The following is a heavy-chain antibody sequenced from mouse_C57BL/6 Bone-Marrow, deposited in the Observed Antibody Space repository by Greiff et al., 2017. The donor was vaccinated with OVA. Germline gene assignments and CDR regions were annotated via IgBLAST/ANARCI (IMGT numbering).Heavy chain of an antibody. CDR1: GYTFTDYY. Sequence: QVQLQQSGPELVKPGASVKISCKASGYTFTDYYINWVKQRPGQGLEWIGWIFPGSGSTYYNEKFKGKATLTVDKSSSTAYMLLSSLTSEDSAVHFCARGGTTVVETGYFDVWGTGTTVTVSS. J-gene: IGHJ1*03. CDR2: IFPGSGST. V-gene: IGHV1-75*01. CDR3: ARGGTTVVETGYFDV. D-gene: IGHD1-1*01.